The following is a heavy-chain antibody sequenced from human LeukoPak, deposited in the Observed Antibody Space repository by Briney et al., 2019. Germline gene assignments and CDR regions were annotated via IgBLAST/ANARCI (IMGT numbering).Heavy chain of an antibody. CDR1: GYTLTELS. V-gene: IGHV1-24*01. CDR3: ATDLKGLWFGELNNAFDI. D-gene: IGHD3-10*01. J-gene: IGHJ3*02. Sequence: ASVKVSCKVSGYTLTELSMHWVRQAPGKGLEWMGGFDPEDGETIYAQKFQGRVTMTEDTSTDTAYMELSSLRSEDTAVYYCATDLKGLWFGELNNAFDIWGQGTMVTVSS. CDR2: FDPEDGET.